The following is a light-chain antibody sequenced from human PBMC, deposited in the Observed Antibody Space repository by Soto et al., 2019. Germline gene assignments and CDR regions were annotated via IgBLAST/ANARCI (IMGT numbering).Light chain of an antibody. Sequence: QAVLTQPPSVSGAPGQRVTISCTGSSSNIGAGYDVHWYQQLPGTAPKLLIYRNSNRPSGVPDRFSGSKSGTSASLAITGLQADDDADYYCQSYDSSLSGSVFGGGTNVTVL. CDR2: RNS. V-gene: IGLV1-40*01. CDR1: SSNIGAGYD. J-gene: IGLJ2*01. CDR3: QSYDSSLSGSV.